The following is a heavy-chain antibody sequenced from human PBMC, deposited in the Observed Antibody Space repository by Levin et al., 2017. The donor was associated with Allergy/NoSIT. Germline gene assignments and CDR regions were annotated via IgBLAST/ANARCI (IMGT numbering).Heavy chain of an antibody. CDR2: IIPILGIA. J-gene: IGHJ4*02. CDR1: GGTFSSYT. CDR3: ARDLGGSGAPFGY. Sequence: SVKVSCKASGGTFSSYTISWVRQAPGQGLEWMGRIIPILGIANYAQKFQGRVTITADKSTSTAYMELSSLRSEDTAVYYCARDLGGSGAPFGYWGQGTLVTVSS. V-gene: IGHV1-69*04. D-gene: IGHD6-19*01.